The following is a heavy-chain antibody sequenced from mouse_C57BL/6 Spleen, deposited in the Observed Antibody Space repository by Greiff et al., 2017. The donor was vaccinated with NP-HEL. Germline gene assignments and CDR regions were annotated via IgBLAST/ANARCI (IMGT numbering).Heavy chain of an antibody. D-gene: IGHD4-1*01. CDR1: GFTFSDYG. CDR2: ISSGSSTI. V-gene: IGHV5-17*01. Sequence: EVHLVESGGGLVKPGGSLKLSCAASGFTFSDYGMHWVRQAPEKGLEWVAYISSGSSTIYYADTVKGRFTISRDNAKNTLFLQMTSLRSEDTAMYYCARPGLGWFAYWGQGTLVTVSA. CDR3: ARPGLGWFAY. J-gene: IGHJ3*01.